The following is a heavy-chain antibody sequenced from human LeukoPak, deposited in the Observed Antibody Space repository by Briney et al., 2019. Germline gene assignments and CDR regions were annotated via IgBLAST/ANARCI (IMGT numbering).Heavy chain of an antibody. V-gene: IGHV3-30-3*01. D-gene: IGHD3-22*01. CDR1: GFTFSSYA. Sequence: PGRSLRLSCAASGFTFSSYAMHWVRQAPGKGLEWVAVISYDGSNKYYADSVKGRFTISRDNSKNTLYLQMNSLRAEDTAVYYCARDRRSSGYYEATLDYWGQGTLVTVSS. CDR2: ISYDGSNK. CDR3: ARDRRSSGYYEATLDY. J-gene: IGHJ4*02.